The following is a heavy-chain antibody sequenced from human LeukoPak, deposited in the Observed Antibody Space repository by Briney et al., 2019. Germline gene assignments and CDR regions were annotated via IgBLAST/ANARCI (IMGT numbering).Heavy chain of an antibody. V-gene: IGHV3-73*01. CDR2: IRSKANSYAT. CDR3: TSVGYYDSSGYIASKGY. J-gene: IGHJ4*02. Sequence: PGGSLRLSCAASGFTVSSNYMSWVCQAPGKGLEWVGRIRSKANSYATAYAASVKGRFTISRDDSKNTAYLQMNSLKTEDTAVYYCTSVGYYDSSGYIASKGYWGQGTLVTVSS. CDR1: GFTVSSNY. D-gene: IGHD3-22*01.